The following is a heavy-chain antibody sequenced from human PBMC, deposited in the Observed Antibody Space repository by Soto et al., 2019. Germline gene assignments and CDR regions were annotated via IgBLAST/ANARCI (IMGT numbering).Heavy chain of an antibody. CDR1: GGSISSYY. D-gene: IGHD5-12*01. CDR2: IYYSGST. Sequence: SETLSLTCTVSGGSISSYYWSWIRQPPGKGLEWVGYIYYSGSTTYNPSLKSRLTISVDTSKNQFSLKLRSVTAADTAVYYCARLGRWLQALDSWGQGTLVTVS. CDR3: ARLGRWLQALDS. V-gene: IGHV4-59*08. J-gene: IGHJ4*02.